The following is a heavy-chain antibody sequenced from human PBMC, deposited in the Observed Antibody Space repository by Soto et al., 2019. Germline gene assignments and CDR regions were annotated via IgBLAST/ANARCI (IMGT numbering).Heavy chain of an antibody. J-gene: IGHJ6*02. CDR1: GYSFTSYW. D-gene: IGHD5-18*01. CDR2: IYPGDSDT. V-gene: IGHV5-51*01. Sequence: PGESLKISWNGSGYSFTSYWIGWVLQMPGKGLEWMGIIYPGDSDTRYSPSFQGQVTISADKSISTAYLQWSSLKASDTAMYYCARHPRDGYSYYYYYYGMDVWGQGTTVTVSS. CDR3: ARHPRDGYSYYYYYYGMDV.